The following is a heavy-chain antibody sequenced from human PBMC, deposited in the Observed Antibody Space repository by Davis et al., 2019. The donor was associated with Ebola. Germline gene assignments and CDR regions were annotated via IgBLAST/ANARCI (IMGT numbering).Heavy chain of an antibody. D-gene: IGHD3-9*01. CDR2: ISSSGSTI. J-gene: IGHJ3*02. CDR1: GFSLSTSG. CDR3: ARDRTDILTGLDAFDI. V-gene: IGHV3-48*04. Sequence: PGGSLRLSCEASGFSLSTSGMNWVRQAPGKGLEWVSYISSSGSTIYYADSVKGRFTISRDNAKNSLYLQMNSLRAEDTAVYYCARDRTDILTGLDAFDIWGQGTMVTVSS.